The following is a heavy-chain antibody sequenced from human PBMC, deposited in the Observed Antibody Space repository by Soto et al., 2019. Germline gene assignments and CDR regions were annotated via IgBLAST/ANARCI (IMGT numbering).Heavy chain of an antibody. V-gene: IGHV4-61*01. D-gene: IGHD3-10*01. CDR2: IYYSGST. CDR3: ARGDPLLWFGEKVYYGMDV. J-gene: IGHJ6*02. Sequence: PSETLSLTCTVSGGSVSGGSYYWSWIRQPPGKGLEWIGYIYYSGSTNYNPSLKSRVTISVDTSKNQFSLKLSSVTAADTAVYYCARGDPLLWFGEKVYYGMDVWGQGTTVTVSS. CDR1: GGSVSGGSYY.